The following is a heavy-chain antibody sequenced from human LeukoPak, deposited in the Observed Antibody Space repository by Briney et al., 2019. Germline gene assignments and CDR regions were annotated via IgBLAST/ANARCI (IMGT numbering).Heavy chain of an antibody. CDR1: AGSSGSGGYS. D-gene: IGHD5-24*01. CDR2: IYYSGST. V-gene: IGHV4-39*01. J-gene: IGHJ5*02. Sequence: SETLSLTCTVSAGSSGSGGYSWSWIRQPPGKGLEWIGSIYYSGSTYYNPSLKSRVTISVDTSKNQFSLKLSSVTAADTAVYYCARSPPEYSWLHLPDDPWGQGTLVTVSS. CDR3: ARSPPEYSWLHLPDDP.